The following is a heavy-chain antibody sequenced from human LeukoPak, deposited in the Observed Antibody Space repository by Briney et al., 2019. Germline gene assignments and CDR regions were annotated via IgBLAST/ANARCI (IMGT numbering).Heavy chain of an antibody. Sequence: SETLSLTCTVSGGSISSSSYYWGWIRRPPGKGLEWIGTFYYSGSTYYNSSLKSRVTISVDTSKNQFSLKLRSVTAADTAVYYCVRHLGPAQIHSYFGYWGQGTLVTVSS. CDR1: GGSISSSSYY. J-gene: IGHJ4*02. V-gene: IGHV4-39*01. CDR3: VRHLGPAQIHSYFGY. D-gene: IGHD2-2*01. CDR2: FYYSGST.